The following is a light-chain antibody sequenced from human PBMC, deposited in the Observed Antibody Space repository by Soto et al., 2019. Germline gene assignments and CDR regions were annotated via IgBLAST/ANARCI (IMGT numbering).Light chain of an antibody. CDR2: AAS. V-gene: IGKV1-39*01. J-gene: IGKJ5*01. CDR3: QQLYIFPLT. CDR1: QSISSY. Sequence: DIQMTQSPSSLSASVGDRVTITCRASQSISSYLNWYQQKPGKAPKLLIYAASSLQSGVPSRFSGSGSGTEYTLTISSLQPEDSATYYCQQLYIFPLTFGQGTRLEIK.